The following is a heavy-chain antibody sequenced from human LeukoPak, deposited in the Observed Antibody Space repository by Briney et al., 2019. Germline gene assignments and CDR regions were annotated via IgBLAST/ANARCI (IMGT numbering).Heavy chain of an antibody. CDR1: GGSFSGHY. Sequence: PSETLSLTCAVYGGSFSGHYWSWIRQPPGKGLEWIGEINHSGSTNYNPSLKSRVTISVDTSKNQFSLKLSSVTAADTAVYYCARGLRWFGGYGMDVWGQGTTVTVSS. J-gene: IGHJ6*02. CDR3: ARGLRWFGGYGMDV. D-gene: IGHD3-10*01. CDR2: INHSGST. V-gene: IGHV4-34*01.